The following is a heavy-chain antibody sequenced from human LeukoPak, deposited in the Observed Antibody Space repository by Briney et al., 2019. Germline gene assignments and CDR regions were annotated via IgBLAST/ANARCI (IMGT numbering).Heavy chain of an antibody. CDR2: IYSGGST. CDR1: GFTISSNY. V-gene: IGHV3-53*01. J-gene: IGHJ3*02. Sequence: GGSLRLSCAASGFTISSNYMSWVRQAPGRGLEWVSGIYSGGSTYYADAVKGRFSISRDNSKNTLYLKMNSLRAEDTAVYYCARDETYAFDIWGQGTMVTVSS. CDR3: ARDETYAFDI.